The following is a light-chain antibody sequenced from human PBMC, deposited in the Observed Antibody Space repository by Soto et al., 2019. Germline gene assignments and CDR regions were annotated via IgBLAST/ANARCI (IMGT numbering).Light chain of an antibody. J-gene: IGLJ1*01. CDR1: SSDVGGYDR. CDR3: SLDAGPNTYV. Sequence: QSALTQPPSASGSPGQSVTISCTGTSSDVGGYDRVSWFQQHPGKAPKLIIYDGSKRPSGVSDRFSGSKSANTASLTISGLQAEDEADYYCSLDAGPNTYVFGTGTKLTVL. V-gene: IGLV2-23*01. CDR2: DGS.